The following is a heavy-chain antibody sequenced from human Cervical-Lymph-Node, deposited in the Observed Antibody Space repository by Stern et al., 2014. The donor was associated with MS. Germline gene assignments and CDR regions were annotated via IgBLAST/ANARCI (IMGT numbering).Heavy chain of an antibody. J-gene: IGHJ4*02. CDR2: IGSSGIST. V-gene: IGHV3-23*04. Sequence: EMQLVESGGGLVQPGGSLRVSCAASGITFSNSVMSWVRQVPGKGLEWVSTIGSSGISTYYADSVKGRFTISRDNSKNTLYLQMNSLTVDDTAVYYCACRGSSNSSPFDYWGQGTLVTVSS. D-gene: IGHD4-11*01. CDR1: GITFSNSV. CDR3: ACRGSSNSSPFDY.